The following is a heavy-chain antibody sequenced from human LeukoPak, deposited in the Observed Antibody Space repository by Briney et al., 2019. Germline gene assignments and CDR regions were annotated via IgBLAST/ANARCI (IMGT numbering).Heavy chain of an antibody. CDR3: ASGDCSSTRSHHNSFDP. J-gene: IGHJ5*02. CDR1: GYTFTSYY. D-gene: IGHD2-2*01. V-gene: IGHV1-46*01. Sequence: ASVKVSCKASGYTFTSYYMHWVRQAPGQGVEGMGIINPSGGSTSYAQKFQGRVTMTRDTSTSTVYMELSSLRSEDTAVYYCASGDCSSTRSHHNSFDPWGQGTLVTVSS. CDR2: INPSGGST.